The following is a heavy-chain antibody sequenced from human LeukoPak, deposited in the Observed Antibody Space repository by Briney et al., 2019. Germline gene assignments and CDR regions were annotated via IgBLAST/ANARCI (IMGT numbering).Heavy chain of an antibody. J-gene: IGHJ5*02. CDR3: ARWSGNNWFDP. CDR1: GGSISSYY. Sequence: SETLSLTCTVSGGSISSYYWSWIRQPAGKGLEWIGRIYTSGSTNYNPSLKSRVTISLDTSKNQFSLKMSSVTAADTAVYYCARWSGNNWFDPWGQGTLVIVSS. V-gene: IGHV4-4*07. CDR2: IYTSGST. D-gene: IGHD3-3*01.